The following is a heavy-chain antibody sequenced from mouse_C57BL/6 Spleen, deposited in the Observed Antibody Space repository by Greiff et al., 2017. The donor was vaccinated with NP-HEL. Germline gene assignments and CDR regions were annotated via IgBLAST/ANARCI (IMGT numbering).Heavy chain of an antibody. CDR1: GYTFTDYE. Sequence: QLQQSGAELVRPGASVTLSCKASGYTFTDYEMHWVKQTPVHGLEWIGAIDPETGGTAYNQKFKGKAILTADKSSSTAYMELRSLTSEDSAVYYCTRRGAMDYWGQGTSVTVSS. V-gene: IGHV1-15*01. CDR3: TRRGAMDY. J-gene: IGHJ4*01. CDR2: IDPETGGT.